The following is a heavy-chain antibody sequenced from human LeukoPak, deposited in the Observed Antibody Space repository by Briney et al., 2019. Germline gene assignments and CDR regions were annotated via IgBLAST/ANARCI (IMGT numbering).Heavy chain of an antibody. V-gene: IGHV3-23*01. Sequence: GGSLRLSCAASGFTFSSYAMSWVRQAPGKGLEGVSAISGSGGSTYYADSVKGRFTISRDNSKDTLYLQMTSLRAEDTAVYYCAKDPFPITYYWGQGTLVTVSS. CDR1: GFTFSSYA. CDR3: AKDPFPITYY. CDR2: ISGSGGST. D-gene: IGHD1-14*01. J-gene: IGHJ4*02.